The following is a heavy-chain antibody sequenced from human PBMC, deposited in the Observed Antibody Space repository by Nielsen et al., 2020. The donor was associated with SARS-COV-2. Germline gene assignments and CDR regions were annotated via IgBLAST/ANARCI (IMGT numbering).Heavy chain of an antibody. Sequence: ASVKVSCKASGYTFTSYGISWVRQAPGQGLEWMGWISAYNGNTNYAQKLQGRVTMTTGTSTSTAYMELRSLRSDDTAVYYCARDPHYYDSSGYYFYYYYYGMDVWGQGTTVTVSS. V-gene: IGHV1-18*01. J-gene: IGHJ6*02. CDR3: ARDPHYYDSSGYYFYYYYYGMDV. D-gene: IGHD3-22*01. CDR1: GYTFTSYG. CDR2: ISAYNGNT.